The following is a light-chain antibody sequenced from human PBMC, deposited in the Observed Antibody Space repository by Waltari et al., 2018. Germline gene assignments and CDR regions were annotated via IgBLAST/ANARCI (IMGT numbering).Light chain of an antibody. CDR3: CSYAGSHTFVV. CDR2: EVS. CDR1: SSDVGNYNL. V-gene: IGLV2-23*02. Sequence: QSALTQPASVSGSPGQSITISCTGTSSDVGNYNLVSWYQQHPGKAPKLMIYEVSKRPSRVSNRFSGSKSGNTASLTISGLQAEDEADYYCCSYAGSHTFVVFGGGTKLTVL. J-gene: IGLJ2*01.